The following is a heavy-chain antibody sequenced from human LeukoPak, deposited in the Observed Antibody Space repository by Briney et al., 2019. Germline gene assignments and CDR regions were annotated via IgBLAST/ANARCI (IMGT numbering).Heavy chain of an antibody. CDR3: ARESQWGYFDY. V-gene: IGHV1-8*01. D-gene: IGHD1-26*01. Sequence: GASVKVSCKASGYTFTSYDINWVRQATGQGLEGMGWMYPNSGNTVYAQKFQGRVTMTRNTSISTAYMELSSLRSEDTAVYYCARESQWGYFDYWGQGTLVTVSS. CDR2: MYPNSGNT. J-gene: IGHJ4*02. CDR1: GYTFTSYD.